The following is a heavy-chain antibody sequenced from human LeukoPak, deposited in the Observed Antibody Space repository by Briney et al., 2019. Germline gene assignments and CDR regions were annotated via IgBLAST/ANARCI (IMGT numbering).Heavy chain of an antibody. V-gene: IGHV3-64*01. Sequence: GGSLRLSCAASGFTFSSYAMHWVRQAPGKGLEYVSAISSNGGSTYYANSVKGRFTISRDNSKNTLYLQMGSLRAEDMALYYCARDGGLRCLDYWGQGTLVTVSS. CDR3: ARDGGLRCLDY. CDR1: GFTFSSYA. J-gene: IGHJ4*02. D-gene: IGHD5-12*01. CDR2: ISSNGGST.